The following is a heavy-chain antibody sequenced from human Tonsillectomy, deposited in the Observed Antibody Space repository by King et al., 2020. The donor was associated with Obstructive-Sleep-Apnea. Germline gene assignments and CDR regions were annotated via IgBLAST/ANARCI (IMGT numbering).Heavy chain of an antibody. CDR2: TRNKANSYTT. Sequence: VQLVESGGGLVQPGGSLRLSCAASGFTFSDHYMDWVRQAPGKGMEWVSRTRNKANSYTTEYAASVKGRFTISRDDSKNSLYLQMNSLKTEDTAVYYCAREPTYYYDSSGYYYGPHYFDYWGQGTLVTVSS. CDR1: GFTFSDHY. CDR3: AREPTYYYDSSGYYYGPHYFDY. V-gene: IGHV3-72*01. D-gene: IGHD3-22*01. J-gene: IGHJ4*02.